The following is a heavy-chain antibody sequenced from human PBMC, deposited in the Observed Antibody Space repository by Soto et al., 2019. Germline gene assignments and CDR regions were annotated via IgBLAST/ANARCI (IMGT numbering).Heavy chain of an antibody. V-gene: IGHV1-46*01. Sequence: GASVKVSCKASGYTFTSYYMHWVRQAPGQGLEWMGIINPSGGSTSYAQKFQGRVTMTRDTSTSTVYMELSSLRSEDTAVYYCASNKPNYGSGTAYYYYYGMDVWGQGTTVTVSS. CDR1: GYTFTSYY. CDR3: ASNKPNYGSGTAYYYYYGMDV. CDR2: INPSGGST. D-gene: IGHD3-10*01. J-gene: IGHJ6*02.